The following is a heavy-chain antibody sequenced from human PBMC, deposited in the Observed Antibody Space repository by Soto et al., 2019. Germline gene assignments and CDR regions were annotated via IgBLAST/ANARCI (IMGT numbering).Heavy chain of an antibody. CDR3: ARDGLPFALDI. CDR2: IKENGSER. Sequence: EMQVVQSGGGLVQPGGSLRLSCAASGFSLSRHWMSWVRQAPGKGLEWVAKIKENGSERNYVDSVKGRFTISRDNAKNSVYLQMNSLRAEDTVVYYCARDGLPFALDIWGQGTMVTVSS. CDR1: GFSLSRHW. J-gene: IGHJ3*02. V-gene: IGHV3-7*03. D-gene: IGHD3-16*01.